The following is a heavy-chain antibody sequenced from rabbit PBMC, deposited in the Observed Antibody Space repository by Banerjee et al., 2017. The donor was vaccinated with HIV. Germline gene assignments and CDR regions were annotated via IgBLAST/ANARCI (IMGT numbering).Heavy chain of an antibody. J-gene: IGHJ5*01. CDR2: IYPGGRDHT. CDR3: ARWVSRSDDYNGWLDL. CDR1: GIDFSNVG. V-gene: IGHV1S45*01. Sequence: ELVESGGGLVQPGESLKLSCKASGIDFSNVGISWVRQAPGKGPEWIAYIYPGGRDHTYYATWAKVRFTTSKTSSTTVTLQMTSLTAADTATYFCARWVSRSDDYNGWLDLWGPGTLVTVS. D-gene: IGHD1-1*01.